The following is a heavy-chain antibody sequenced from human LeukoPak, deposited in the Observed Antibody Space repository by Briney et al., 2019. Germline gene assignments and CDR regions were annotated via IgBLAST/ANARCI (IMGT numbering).Heavy chain of an antibody. CDR1: GGSFSGYY. CDR2: INHSGST. Sequence: PSETLSLTCAVYGGSFSGYYWSWIRQPPGKGLEWIGEINHSGSTNYNPSLTSRVTISVDTSKNQFSLKLSSVTAADTAVYYCARGESYYYDSSGYYYWGQGTLVSVSS. V-gene: IGHV4-34*01. D-gene: IGHD3-22*01. CDR3: ARGESYYYDSSGYYY. J-gene: IGHJ4*02.